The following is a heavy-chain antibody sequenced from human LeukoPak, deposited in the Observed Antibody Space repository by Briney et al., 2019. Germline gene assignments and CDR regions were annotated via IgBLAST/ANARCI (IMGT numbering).Heavy chain of an antibody. CDR1: GGSFSGYY. CDR2: INHSGST. V-gene: IGHV4-34*01. J-gene: IGHJ4*02. CDR3: ARVPTVTFFDY. Sequence: SETLSLTCAVSGGSFSGYYWNWIRQSPGKGPEWIGEINHSGSTHYNPSLKSRVTISVDTSKNQFSLKLSSVTAADTAVYYCARVPTVTFFDYWGQGTLVTVSS. D-gene: IGHD4-17*01.